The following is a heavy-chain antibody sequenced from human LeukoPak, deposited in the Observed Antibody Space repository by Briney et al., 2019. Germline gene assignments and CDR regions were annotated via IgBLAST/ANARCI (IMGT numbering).Heavy chain of an antibody. CDR1: GGSISSYY. J-gene: IGHJ6*02. CDR2: IYTSGST. CDR3: ARVQTLNYYYGMDV. Sequence: SETLSLTCTVSGGSISSYYWSWIRQPAGKGLEGIGRIYTSGSTNYNPSLKSRVTMSVDTSKNQFSLKLSSVTAADTAVYYCARVQTLNYYYGMDVWGQGTTVTVSS. D-gene: IGHD4-11*01. V-gene: IGHV4-4*07.